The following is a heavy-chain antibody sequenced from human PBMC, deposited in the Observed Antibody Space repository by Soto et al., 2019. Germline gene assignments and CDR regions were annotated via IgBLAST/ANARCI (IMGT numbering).Heavy chain of an antibody. V-gene: IGHV4-31*03. Sequence: QVQLQESGPGLVKPSQTLSLTCNVSGESISSGGYYWSWIRHHPRKGLVWIGYIYDSESAYYNPSLKSRVTISMDTSKNHFAMRLSSVTDADTAVYYCARASSSSSAADYWGQGTLVTVSS. CDR3: ARASSSSSAADY. D-gene: IGHD6-6*01. CDR2: IYDSESA. CDR1: GESISSGGYY. J-gene: IGHJ4*02.